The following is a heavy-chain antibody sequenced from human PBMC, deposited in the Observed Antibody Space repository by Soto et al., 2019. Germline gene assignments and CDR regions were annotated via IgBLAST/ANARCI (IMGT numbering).Heavy chain of an antibody. J-gene: IGHJ4*02. CDR3: VWGRYYSFDH. CDR1: RDTFSGYY. CDR2: INPNTGAT. Sequence: GASVKVSCKTSRDTFSGYYMHWVRQAPGQGLEWMGWINPNTGATKNAQKFQDWVTMTRDTSFSTAYMELSRLTLDDTAIYYCVWGRYYSFDHWGPGTLVTVSS. V-gene: IGHV1-2*04. D-gene: IGHD3-9*01.